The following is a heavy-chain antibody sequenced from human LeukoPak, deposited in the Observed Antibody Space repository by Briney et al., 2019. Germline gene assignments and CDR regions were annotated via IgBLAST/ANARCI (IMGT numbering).Heavy chain of an antibody. CDR3: ARAYIAGARNYYFDY. CDR2: IYYSGST. D-gene: IGHD1-26*01. V-gene: IGHV4-59*12. Sequence: SETLSLTCTVSGGSLSSYYWSWIRQPPGKGLEWIGYIYYSGSTNYNPSLKSRVTISVDRSKNQFSLKLSSVTAADTALYYCARAYIAGARNYYFDYWGQGSLVTVSS. CDR1: GGSLSSYY. J-gene: IGHJ4*02.